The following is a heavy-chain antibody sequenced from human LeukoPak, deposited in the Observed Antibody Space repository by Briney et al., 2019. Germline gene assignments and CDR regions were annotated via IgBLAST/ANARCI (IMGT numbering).Heavy chain of an antibody. CDR2: IRHDGSIK. J-gene: IGHJ4*02. CDR1: GFIFSTYG. Sequence: GGSLRLSCAASGFIFSTYGMYWVRQAPGKGLEWVAFIRHDGSIKNYADSVKGRSTISRDNSKNTLYLQMNSLRAEDTAVDYCAKDSLADIDYWGQGTLVTVSS. D-gene: IGHD3-16*01. V-gene: IGHV3-30*02. CDR3: AKDSLADIDY.